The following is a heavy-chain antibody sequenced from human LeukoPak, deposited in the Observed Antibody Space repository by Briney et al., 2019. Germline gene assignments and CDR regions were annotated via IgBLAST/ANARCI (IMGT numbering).Heavy chain of an antibody. J-gene: IGHJ3*02. Sequence: GASVKVSCKASGYIFTGYYMHWVRQAPGQGLEWMGRINPNSGGTNYAQKFQGRVTMTRDTSISTAYMELSRLRSDDTAVYYCARERNYDSSGYLNDAFDIWGQGTMVTVSS. CDR2: INPNSGGT. V-gene: IGHV1-2*06. CDR3: ARERNYDSSGYLNDAFDI. D-gene: IGHD3-22*01. CDR1: GYIFTGYY.